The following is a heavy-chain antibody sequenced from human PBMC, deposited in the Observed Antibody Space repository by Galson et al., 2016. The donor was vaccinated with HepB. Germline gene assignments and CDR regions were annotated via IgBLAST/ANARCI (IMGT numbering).Heavy chain of an antibody. D-gene: IGHD3-16*01. J-gene: IGHJ3*01. CDR2: LKQDGSDK. CDR1: GFTFSNYW. V-gene: IGHV3-7*01. CDR3: ATGGSRGISDAFGF. Sequence: SLRLSCAASGFTFSNYWMSWVRQAPGKGLECVANLKQDGSDKYYVDSVKGRFTISRDNAKNSLYLQMNSLRAEDTAVYYCATGGSRGISDAFGFWGQGTMVTASS.